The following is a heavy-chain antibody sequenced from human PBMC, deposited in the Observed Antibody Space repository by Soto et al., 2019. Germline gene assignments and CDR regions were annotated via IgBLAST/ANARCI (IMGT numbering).Heavy chain of an antibody. V-gene: IGHV3-30-3*01. CDR2: ISYDGSNK. D-gene: IGHD3-10*01. CDR1: GFTFSSYA. Sequence: GGSLRLSCAASGFTFSSYAMHWVRQAPGKGLEWVAVISYDGSNKYYADSVKGRFTISRDNSKNTLYLQMNSLRAEDTAVYYCARDQRGEADAFDIWGQGTMVTVSS. J-gene: IGHJ3*02. CDR3: ARDQRGEADAFDI.